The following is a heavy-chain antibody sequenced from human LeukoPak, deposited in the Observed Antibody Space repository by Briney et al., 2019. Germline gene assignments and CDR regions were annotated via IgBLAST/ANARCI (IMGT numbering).Heavy chain of an antibody. Sequence: PSETLSLTCTVSGASVSSYYWSWIRQPPGKGLEWIGYIYCSGSTNYNPSLKSQITISVDTSKNQFSLRLSSVTAADTAVYFCAMGFWYEEYFQHWGQGSLVIVSS. CDR2: IYCSGST. V-gene: IGHV4-59*02. J-gene: IGHJ1*01. CDR3: AMGFWYEEYFQH. CDR1: GASVSSYY. D-gene: IGHD6-13*01.